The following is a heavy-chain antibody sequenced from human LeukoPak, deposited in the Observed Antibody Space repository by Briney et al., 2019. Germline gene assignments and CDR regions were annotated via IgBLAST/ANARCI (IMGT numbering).Heavy chain of an antibody. D-gene: IGHD3-22*01. CDR2: ISGDGSST. CDR1: GFTFTSYW. V-gene: IGHV3-74*01. CDR3: ARDDSSGYYN. J-gene: IGHJ4*02. Sequence: GGSLRLSCEASGFTFTSYWMHWVRQAPGKGLVWVSRISGDGSSTVHADSVKGRFTISRDNSKNTLYLQMNSLRAEDTAVYYCARDDSSGYYNWGQGTLVTVSS.